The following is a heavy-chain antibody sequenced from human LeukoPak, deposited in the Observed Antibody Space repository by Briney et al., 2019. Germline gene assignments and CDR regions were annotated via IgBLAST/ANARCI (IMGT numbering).Heavy chain of an antibody. V-gene: IGHV4-34*01. CDR2: INHSGST. Sequence: SETLSLTCAVYGGSFSGYYWSWIRQPPGKGLEWIAEINHSGSTNYNPSLKSRVTISVDTSKNQFSLKLSSVTAADTAVYYCARDYYGSGSYYKYWGQGTLVTVSS. D-gene: IGHD3-10*01. CDR1: GGSFSGYY. J-gene: IGHJ4*02. CDR3: ARDYYGSGSYYKY.